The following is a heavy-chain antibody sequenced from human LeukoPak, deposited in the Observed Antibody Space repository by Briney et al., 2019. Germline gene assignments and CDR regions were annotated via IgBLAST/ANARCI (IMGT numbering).Heavy chain of an antibody. Sequence: GGSLRLSCAASGFTFSSYGMNWVRQAPGKGLEWVSCISSSSSYIDYADSVKGRFTISRDNAKNSLYLEMNSLRAEDTAVYYCARGVLVYRETFDYWGQGTLVTVSS. CDR1: GFTFSSYG. J-gene: IGHJ4*02. CDR3: ARGVLVYRETFDY. D-gene: IGHD6-6*01. CDR2: ISSSSSYI. V-gene: IGHV3-21*01.